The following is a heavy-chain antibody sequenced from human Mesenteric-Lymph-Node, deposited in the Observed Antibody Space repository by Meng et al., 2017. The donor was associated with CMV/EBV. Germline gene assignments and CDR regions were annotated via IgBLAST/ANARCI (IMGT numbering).Heavy chain of an antibody. J-gene: IGHJ4*02. V-gene: IGHV3-30*04. Sequence: GGSLRLSCAASGFSFSNYAMHWVRQAPGKGLEWVAVISYDERKRYNADSVKGRFTISRDNSKNTLYLQMNSLRPEDTAVYYCARAVTFCGSPTCSPDYWGQGTLVTVSS. CDR1: GFSFSNYA. D-gene: IGHD2-2*01. CDR2: ISYDERKR. CDR3: ARAVTFCGSPTCSPDY.